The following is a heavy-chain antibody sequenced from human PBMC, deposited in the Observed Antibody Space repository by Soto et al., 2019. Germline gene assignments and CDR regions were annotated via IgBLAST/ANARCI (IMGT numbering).Heavy chain of an antibody. CDR3: ARDDY. V-gene: IGHV4-59*12. CDR1: GGNIRSYD. CDR2: IYYSGST. Sequence: ASETQSLTSTVSGGNIRSYDWSWIRQPPGKGLEWIGYIYYSGSTNYNPSLKSRVTISVDTSKNQFSLKLSSVTAADTAVYYCARDDYWGQGTLVTVSS. J-gene: IGHJ4*02.